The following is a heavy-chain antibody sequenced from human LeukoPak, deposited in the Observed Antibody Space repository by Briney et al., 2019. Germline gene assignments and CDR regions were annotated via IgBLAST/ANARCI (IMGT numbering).Heavy chain of an antibody. V-gene: IGHV4-39*01. J-gene: IGHJ4*02. CDR2: MYYDGST. Sequence: SETLSLACSVSGASIFSTTFYWGWIRQPPGKGLEWIGSMYYDGSTYYNPSLKSRVSISVDTSNNQFSLKLTSVTAADTAVYFCARRSDSGSDDGEDYFDFWGQGTLVTISS. D-gene: IGHD1-26*01. CDR3: ARRSDSGSDDGEDYFDF. CDR1: GASIFSTTFY.